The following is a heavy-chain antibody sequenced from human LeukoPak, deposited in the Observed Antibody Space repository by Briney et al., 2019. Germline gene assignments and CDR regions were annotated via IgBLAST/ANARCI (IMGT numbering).Heavy chain of an antibody. V-gene: IGHV4-31*03. CDR1: GGSISSGAYC. J-gene: IGHJ5*02. D-gene: IGHD6-19*01. CDR3: AGDRRGAVADYNWFDP. CDR2: SSYSGST. Sequence: SQTLSLTCTVSGGSISSGAYCWGWIRLHPGKGLEWIGYSSYSGSTYYNSSLERRTTITVDSTKTQYLLMLSLVSADTTADYCCAGDRRGAVADYNWFDPWGQGTMVTVSS.